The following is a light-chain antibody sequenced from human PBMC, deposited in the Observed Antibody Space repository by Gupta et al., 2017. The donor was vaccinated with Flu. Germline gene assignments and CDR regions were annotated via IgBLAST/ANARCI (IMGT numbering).Light chain of an antibody. J-gene: IGKJ1*01. CDR2: GAS. CDR1: QSVSSN. CDR3: QQYNNSPPWT. V-gene: IGKV3-15*01. Sequence: EIVMTQSPATLSVSPGERATLSCRASQSVSSNLAWYQQKSGQAPRLLIYGASTRATGIPARFSGSGSGTEFTLTINSLQSEDFAVYYCQQYNNSPPWTFGQGTKVEIK.